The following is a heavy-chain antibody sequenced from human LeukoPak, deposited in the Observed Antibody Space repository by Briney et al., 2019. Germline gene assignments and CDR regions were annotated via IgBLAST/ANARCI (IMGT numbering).Heavy chain of an antibody. CDR2: ISGSGGST. Sequence: GGSLRLSCAASGFTFSSYAMSWVHQAPGKGPEWVSLISGSGGSTYYADSVKGRFTISRDTSKNTLYLQMNSLRAEDTAVYYCALYYDSSSNTYHLDYWGQGTLVTVSS. D-gene: IGHD3-22*01. CDR1: GFTFSSYA. V-gene: IGHV3-23*01. J-gene: IGHJ4*02. CDR3: ALYYDSSSNTYHLDY.